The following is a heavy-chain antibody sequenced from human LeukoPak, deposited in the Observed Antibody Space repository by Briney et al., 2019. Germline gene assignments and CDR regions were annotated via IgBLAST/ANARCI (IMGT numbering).Heavy chain of an antibody. CDR2: INTNTGNP. Sequence: ASVKVSCKASGYTFTSYTINWVRQAPGQGLEWMGWINTNTGNPTYAQGFTGRFVFSLDTSFSTAYLQISSLKAEDTAVYYCARRITLVRGVRLGDWFDPWGQGSLVTVSS. D-gene: IGHD3-10*01. CDR3: ARRITLVRGVRLGDWFDP. V-gene: IGHV7-4-1*02. CDR1: GYTFTSYT. J-gene: IGHJ5*02.